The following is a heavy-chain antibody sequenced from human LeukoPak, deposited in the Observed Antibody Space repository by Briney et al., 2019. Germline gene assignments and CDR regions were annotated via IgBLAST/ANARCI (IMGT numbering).Heavy chain of an antibody. Sequence: SETLSLTCTVSGGSISSYYWSWIRQPPGKGLEWIGYIYYSGSTNYNPSLKSRVTISVDTSKNQFSLKLSSVTAADTAVYYCARDTDILTGHNWFDPWGQGTLVTVSS. CDR1: GGSISSYY. V-gene: IGHV4-59*01. CDR3: ARDTDILTGHNWFDP. J-gene: IGHJ5*02. D-gene: IGHD3-9*01. CDR2: IYYSGST.